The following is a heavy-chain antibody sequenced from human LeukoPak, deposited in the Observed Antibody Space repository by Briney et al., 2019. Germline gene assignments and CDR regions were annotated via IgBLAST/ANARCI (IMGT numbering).Heavy chain of an antibody. CDR1: GFVFSSYS. CDR2: ITSDSSTI. V-gene: IGHV3-48*01. J-gene: IGHJ3*01. Sequence: PGGSLRLSCAAFGFVFSSYSMNWVRQAPGKGPEWVSYITSDSSTIYYADSVKGRFTISRDNAKASLFLHMNSLRVDDTAVYYCARSLYDLLPNDAFDFWGQGTGVTVSS. D-gene: IGHD3-9*01. CDR3: ARSLYDLLPNDAFDF.